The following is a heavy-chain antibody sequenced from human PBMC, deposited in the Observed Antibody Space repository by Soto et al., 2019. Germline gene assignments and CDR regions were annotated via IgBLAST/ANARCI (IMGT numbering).Heavy chain of an antibody. Sequence: GESLKISCAASGFTVSSNYMSWVRQAPGKGLEWVSVIYSGGSTYYADSVKGRFTISRDNSKNTLYLQMNSLRAEDTAVYYCASSGIAVAGTRDYWGQGTLVTVSS. CDR1: GFTVSSNY. CDR3: ASSGIAVAGTRDY. CDR2: IYSGGST. D-gene: IGHD6-19*01. J-gene: IGHJ4*02. V-gene: IGHV3-53*01.